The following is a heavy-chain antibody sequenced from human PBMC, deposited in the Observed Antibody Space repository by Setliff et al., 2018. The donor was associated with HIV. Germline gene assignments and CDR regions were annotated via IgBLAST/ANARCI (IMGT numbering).Heavy chain of an antibody. CDR1: GFTFTRSA. V-gene: IGHV1-58*02. CDR3: AKDIPGPAIKSGRIKNWFDP. D-gene: IGHD5-12*01. J-gene: IGHJ5*02. Sequence: SVKVSCKAYGFTFTRSAMQWVRQARGQSIEWIGWIVVGRGNTNYAQKFQERVTITRDMSTSTAYMELSSLRSEDTAVYYCAKDIPGPAIKSGRIKNWFDPWGEGTLVTVSS. CDR2: IVVGRGNT.